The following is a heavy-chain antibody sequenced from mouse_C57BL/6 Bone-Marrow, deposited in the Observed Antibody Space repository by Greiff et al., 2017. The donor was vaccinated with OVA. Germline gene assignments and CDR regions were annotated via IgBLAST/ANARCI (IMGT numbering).Heavy chain of an antibody. J-gene: IGHJ3*01. CDR3: AGWGYGSSFFAY. CDR1: GYTFTNYT. CDR2: INPSSGYT. V-gene: IGHV1-4*01. D-gene: IGHD1-1*01. Sequence: QVQLQQSGAELARPGASVKMSCKASGYTFTNYTMHWVKQRPGQGLEWIGYINPSSGYTKYNQKFKDKATLTADKSSSTVYMQLSSLTSEDSAVYYCAGWGYGSSFFAYWGQGTLVTVSA.